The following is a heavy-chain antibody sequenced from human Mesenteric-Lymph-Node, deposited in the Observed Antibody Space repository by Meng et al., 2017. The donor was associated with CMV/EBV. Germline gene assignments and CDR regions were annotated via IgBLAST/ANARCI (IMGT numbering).Heavy chain of an antibody. V-gene: IGHV4-59*01. D-gene: IGHD2-8*01. Sequence: SETLSLTCTVPGGAIRSYYCSWTRLFPGKGLEWIGYIYYSGSSNYNPSLKSRVTISVDTSKNQFSLNLRSVTAADTAVYYCARGRVLYGMDVWGQGTTVTVSS. CDR3: ARGRVLYGMDV. CDR2: IYYSGSS. J-gene: IGHJ6*02. CDR1: GGAIRSYY.